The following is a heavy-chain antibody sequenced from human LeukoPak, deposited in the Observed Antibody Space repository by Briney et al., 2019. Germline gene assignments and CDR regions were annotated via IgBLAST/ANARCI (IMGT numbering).Heavy chain of an antibody. D-gene: IGHD2-15*01. J-gene: IGHJ4*02. Sequence: QPGGPLRLSCAASGFTFSSYAMSWVRQAPGKGLEWVSAISGSGGSTYYADSVKGRFTNSRDNSKNTLYLQMNSLRAEDTAVYYCAKRRCSGGGCYSGYFDYWGQGTLVTVSS. CDR3: AKRRCSGGGCYSGYFDY. CDR1: GFTFSSYA. CDR2: ISGSGGST. V-gene: IGHV3-23*01.